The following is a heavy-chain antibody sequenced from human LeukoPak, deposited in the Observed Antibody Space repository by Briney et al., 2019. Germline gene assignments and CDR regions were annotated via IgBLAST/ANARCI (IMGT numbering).Heavy chain of an antibody. D-gene: IGHD4-17*01. Sequence: SETLSLTCTVSGGSISSNYWSWIRQPPGKGLEWIGYKYNSGSTNYNPSLKSRVTFSVDTSKNQFSLKLNSVTAADTAVYYCARGGDYGDLRYFDYWGQGTLVTVSS. J-gene: IGHJ4*02. CDR3: ARGGDYGDLRYFDY. V-gene: IGHV4-59*01. CDR1: GGSISSNY. CDR2: KYNSGST.